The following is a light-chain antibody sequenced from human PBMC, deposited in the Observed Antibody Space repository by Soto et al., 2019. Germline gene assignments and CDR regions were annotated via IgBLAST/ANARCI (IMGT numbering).Light chain of an antibody. V-gene: IGLV2-23*02. J-gene: IGLJ1*01. CDR2: EVS. CDR3: CSYARGNTFV. CDR1: SSDVGDYNL. Sequence: QSVLTQPASVSGSPGQSITISCTGTSSDVGDYNLVSWYQQHPDKAPKVMIHEVSKRPSGVSGRVSGSKSGNTASLTISGLQAEDEADYYCCSYARGNTFVFGTGTKLTVL.